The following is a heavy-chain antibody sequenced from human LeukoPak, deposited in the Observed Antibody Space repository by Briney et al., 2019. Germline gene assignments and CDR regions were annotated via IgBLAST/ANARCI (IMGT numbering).Heavy chain of an antibody. Sequence: GGSLRLSCAASGFTFSTYGMHWVRQAPGKGLEWVAVISYDGSNKYYADSVKGRFTIPRDNSKNTLYLQMNSLRAEDTAVYYCARDSSLAAREDAFDIWGQGTMVTVSS. CDR3: ARDSSLAAREDAFDI. D-gene: IGHD6-6*01. J-gene: IGHJ3*02. V-gene: IGHV3-30*03. CDR2: ISYDGSNK. CDR1: GFTFSTYG.